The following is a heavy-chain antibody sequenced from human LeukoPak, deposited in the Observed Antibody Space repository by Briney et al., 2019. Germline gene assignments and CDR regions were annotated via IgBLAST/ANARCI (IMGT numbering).Heavy chain of an antibody. J-gene: IGHJ4*02. V-gene: IGHV4-59*01. D-gene: IGHD3-10*01. Sequence: SETLSLTCTVSGVSISSYYSSWIRQPPGKGLEWVWYIYYSGSTNYNPSPKSRVTISVDTSKNQFSLKLSSVTAADTAVYYCARGGSGSEPIQDYWGQGTLVTVSS. CDR1: GVSISSYY. CDR3: ARGGSGSEPIQDY. CDR2: IYYSGST.